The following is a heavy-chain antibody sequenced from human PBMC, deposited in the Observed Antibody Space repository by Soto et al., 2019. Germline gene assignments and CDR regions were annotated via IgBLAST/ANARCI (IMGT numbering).Heavy chain of an antibody. D-gene: IGHD2-15*01. CDR1: GGSISSSNW. Sequence: PSETLSLTCAVSGGSISSSNWWGWVRQPPGKGLEWIGEIYHSGSTNYNPSLKSRVTISVDKSKNQFSLKLSSVTAADTAVYYCARDRGYCSGGSCLYNYYYGMDVWGQGTTVTVSS. CDR2: IYHSGST. J-gene: IGHJ6*02. CDR3: ARDRGYCSGGSCLYNYYYGMDV. V-gene: IGHV4-4*02.